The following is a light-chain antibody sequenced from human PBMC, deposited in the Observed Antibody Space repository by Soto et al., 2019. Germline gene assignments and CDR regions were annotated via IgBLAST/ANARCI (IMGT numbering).Light chain of an antibody. CDR3: QQFSSSGT. V-gene: IGKV3-20*01. Sequence: EIVLTQSPGTLSLSPGERATLSCRASQSVSSNYVALYQQKPGQAPRLLISDATSRATGIPDRFSGGGSGSAFTITISGLEPEDFAVYYYQQFSSSGTFGQGTKVDIK. CDR1: QSVSSNY. J-gene: IGKJ1*01. CDR2: DAT.